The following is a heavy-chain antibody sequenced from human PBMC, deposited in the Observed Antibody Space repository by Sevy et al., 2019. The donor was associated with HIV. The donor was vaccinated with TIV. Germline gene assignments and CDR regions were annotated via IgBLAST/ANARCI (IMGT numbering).Heavy chain of an antibody. CDR3: ARDHDYGDYYFDY. J-gene: IGHJ4*02. CDR2: IYSSGST. CDR1: GFTVSSNY. Sequence: GGSLRLSCAASGFTVSSNYMSWVRQAPGKGLEWVSVIYSSGSTYYADSVKGRFTISRDTSKNTLYLQMNSLRAEDTAVYYCARDHDYGDYYFDYWGQGTLVTVSS. D-gene: IGHD4-17*01. V-gene: IGHV3-53*01.